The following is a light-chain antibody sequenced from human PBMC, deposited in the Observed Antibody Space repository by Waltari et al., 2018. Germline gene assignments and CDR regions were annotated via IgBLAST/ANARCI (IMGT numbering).Light chain of an antibody. CDR2: DNN. CDR3: GTWDSSLSAVV. CDR1: SSNIGNNY. Sequence: QSVLTQPPSVSAAPGQKVTISCSGSSSNIGNNYVSWYQQPPGPAPKPLIYDNNKRPSVIPDRFSGSKAGTAATLGSTGLQTGDEADYYGGTWDSSLSAVVFGGGTKLTVL. J-gene: IGLJ2*01. V-gene: IGLV1-51*01.